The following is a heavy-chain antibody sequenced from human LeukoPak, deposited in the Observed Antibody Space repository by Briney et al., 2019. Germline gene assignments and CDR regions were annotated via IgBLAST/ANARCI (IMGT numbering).Heavy chain of an antibody. V-gene: IGHV4-39*02. Sequence: SETLSLTCTVSGGSISSSSYYWGWIRQPPGKGLEWIGSIYYSGSTYSNPSLKSRITISVDTSKNQFFLKLSSVTAADTAVYYCARELLERGLYWGQGTLVTVSS. J-gene: IGHJ4*02. D-gene: IGHD1-1*01. CDR3: ARELLERGLY. CDR2: IYYSGST. CDR1: GGSISSSSYY.